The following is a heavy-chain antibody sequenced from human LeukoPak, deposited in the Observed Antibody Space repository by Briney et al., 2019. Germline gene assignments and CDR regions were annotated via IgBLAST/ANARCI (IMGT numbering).Heavy chain of an antibody. J-gene: IGHJ3*02. Sequence: SETLSLTCTVSGGSISSYYWSWIRQPPGKGLEWIGYIYYSGSTNYNPSLKSRVTISVDTSKNQFSLKLSSVTAADTAVYYCASYSLGDGYNVERLGAFDIWGQGTMVTVSS. CDR2: IYYSGST. CDR3: ASYSLGDGYNVERLGAFDI. D-gene: IGHD5-24*01. CDR1: GGSISSYY. V-gene: IGHV4-59*08.